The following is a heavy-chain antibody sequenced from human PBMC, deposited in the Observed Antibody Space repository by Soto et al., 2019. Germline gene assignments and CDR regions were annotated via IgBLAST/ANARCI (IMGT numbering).Heavy chain of an antibody. CDR3: ARQGFGVLHGLVDV. D-gene: IGHD3-10*01. CDR2: IYHSGST. CDR1: GGSISSGGYS. V-gene: IGHV4-30-2*01. J-gene: IGHJ6*02. Sequence: SETLSLTCAVSGGSISSGGYSWSWIRQPPGKDLEWIGYIYHSGSTYYNPSLKSRVTISVDRSKNQFSLKLSSVTAADTSVYYCARQGFGVLHGLVDVWGQGTTVTVSS.